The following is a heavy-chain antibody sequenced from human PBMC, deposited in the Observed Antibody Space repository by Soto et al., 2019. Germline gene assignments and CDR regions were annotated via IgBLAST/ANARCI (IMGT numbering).Heavy chain of an antibody. CDR1: GGTFSNYA. J-gene: IGHJ4*02. CDR3: SIGTRNSWAWDF. CDR2: IIPLTETP. V-gene: IGHV1-69*01. Sequence: QVQVVQSGAEVKKPGSSVKVSCKASGGTFSNYAISWVRQAPGHGLEWVGGIIPLTETPVYAQTVQGRLTITADEITSAAYMELSSLRSDDTAVDYCSIGTRNSWAWDFWGKGTLVTVSS. D-gene: IGHD6-13*01.